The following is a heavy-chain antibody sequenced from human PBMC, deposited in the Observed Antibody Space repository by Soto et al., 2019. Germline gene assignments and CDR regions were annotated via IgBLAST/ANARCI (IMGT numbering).Heavy chain of an antibody. Sequence: SETLSLTCAVSGGSISSYSWSWIRQPPGKGLEWIGYIYYSGSTNYNPSLKSRVTISVDTSKNQFSLKLSSVTAADTAVYYCARGDTAMVIYYYGMDVWGQGTTVTVSS. CDR1: GGSISSYS. J-gene: IGHJ6*02. D-gene: IGHD5-18*01. CDR2: IYYSGST. CDR3: ARGDTAMVIYYYGMDV. V-gene: IGHV4-59*01.